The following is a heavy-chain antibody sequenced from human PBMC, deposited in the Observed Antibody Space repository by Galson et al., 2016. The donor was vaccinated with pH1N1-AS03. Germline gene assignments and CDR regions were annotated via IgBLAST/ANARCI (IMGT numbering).Heavy chain of an antibody. D-gene: IGHD3-3*01. V-gene: IGHV3-48*01. J-gene: IGHJ3*02. CDR1: GFTFSAYS. CDR2: ISSSSSSI. Sequence: SLRLSCAASGFTFSAYSMNWVRQAPGKGLEWLSCISSSSSSIYYAASVKGRFTISRDNANNSLFLLMNSLRAEDTAVYFCAREDFWDGFDIWGHGTTVCVSS. CDR3: AREDFWDGFDI.